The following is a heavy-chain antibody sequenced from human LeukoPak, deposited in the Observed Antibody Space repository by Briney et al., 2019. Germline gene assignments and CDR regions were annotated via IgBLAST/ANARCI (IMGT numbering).Heavy chain of an antibody. J-gene: IGHJ4*02. V-gene: IGHV4-34*01. CDR3: ARGSFDFAEVQDY. CDR1: GGSFSGYY. CDR2: INHSGST. Sequence: SETLSLTCAVYGGSFSGYYWSWIRQPPGKGLEWIGEINHSGSTNYNPSLKSRVTISVDTSKNQFSLKLSSVTAGDTAAYYCARGSFDFAEVQDYWGQETLVTVSS. D-gene: IGHD3/OR15-3a*01.